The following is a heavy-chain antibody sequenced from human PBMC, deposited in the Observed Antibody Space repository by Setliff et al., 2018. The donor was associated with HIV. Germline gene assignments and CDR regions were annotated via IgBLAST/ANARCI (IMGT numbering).Heavy chain of an antibody. J-gene: IGHJ4*02. V-gene: IGHV4-59*12. CDR1: NGSINDYY. CDR2: TYNSENI. CDR3: ARVRSGAYVWGSYPDY. D-gene: IGHD3-16*02. Sequence: SETLSLTCSMSNGSINDYYWSWIRQSPGKGLEWIGSTYNSENINYNPSPKSRVTVSVDTSKNQFSLRLTPVTAADTAVYFCARVRSGAYVWGSYPDYWGQGTLVTVSS.